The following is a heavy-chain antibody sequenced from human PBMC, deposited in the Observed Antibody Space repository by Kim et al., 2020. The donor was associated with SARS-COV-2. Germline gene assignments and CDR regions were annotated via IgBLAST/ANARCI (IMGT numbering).Heavy chain of an antibody. CDR3: ARHLLLGSSYLDL. V-gene: IGHV4-39*01. CDR1: GGSITSDSYY. J-gene: IGHJ2*01. D-gene: IGHD2-15*01. Sequence: SETLSLTCSVSGGSITSDSYYWSWIRQPPGKGLEWIGSIYYNENTYKNPSLKSRVTISVDTPKNQFSLKLTSVTAADTAVYYCARHLLLGSSYLDLWGRGTLVTVSS. CDR2: IYYNENT.